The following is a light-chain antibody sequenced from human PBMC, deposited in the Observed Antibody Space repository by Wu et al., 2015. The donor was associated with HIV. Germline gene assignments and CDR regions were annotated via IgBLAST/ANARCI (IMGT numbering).Light chain of an antibody. CDR3: QQLNRYPLT. CDR2: TAS. J-gene: IGKJ4*01. Sequence: IQLTQSPSSLSASVGDRVTLTCRASQDISSSLAWYQQQPGRAPKLLIYTASTLQSGVPSRFSGSGPGTDFTLTISSLQPEDFATYYCQQLNRYPLTFGGGTKVEIK. V-gene: IGKV1-9*01. CDR1: QDISSS.